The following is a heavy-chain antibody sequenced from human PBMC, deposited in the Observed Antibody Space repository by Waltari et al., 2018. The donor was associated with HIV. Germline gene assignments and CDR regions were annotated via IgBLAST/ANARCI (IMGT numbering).Heavy chain of an antibody. CDR2: IYTSGST. D-gene: IGHD2-21*02. J-gene: IGHJ4*02. V-gene: IGHV4-61*02. CDR1: GGSISSGSFY. CDR3: ARAEGGNSGVHFDY. Sequence: QVQLQESGPGLVKPSQTLSLTCTVSGGSISSGSFYWNWIRQPAGKGLEWIGRIYTSGSTKYNPSLKGRVTISVDTSKNQFSLKLNSVTAADTAMYYCARAEGGNSGVHFDYWGQGTLVTVSS.